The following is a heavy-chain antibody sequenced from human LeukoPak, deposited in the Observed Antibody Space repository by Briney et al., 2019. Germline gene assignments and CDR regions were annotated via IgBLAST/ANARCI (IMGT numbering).Heavy chain of an antibody. CDR3: ARLGPVEMATIALDY. CDR1: GGSISSYY. J-gene: IGHJ4*02. CDR2: IYYSGST. D-gene: IGHD5-24*01. Sequence: SETLFLTCTVSGGSISSYYWGWIRQPPGKGLEWIGSIYYSGSTYYNPSLKSRVTISVDTSKNQFSLKLSSVTAADTAVYYCARLGPVEMATIALDYWGQGTLVTVSS. V-gene: IGHV4-39*01.